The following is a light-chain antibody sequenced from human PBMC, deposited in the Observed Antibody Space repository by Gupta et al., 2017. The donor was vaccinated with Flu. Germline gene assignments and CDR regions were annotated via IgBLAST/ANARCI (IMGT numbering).Light chain of an antibody. Sequence: RATLSGRTSQSSSSNVVWYQQKPRQAPRLLIDGASTRATSIPARFSGSGSGTEFTLTISILQAEDFAVYYCQQYHGWPPWYTFGQGTKLEIK. CDR2: GAS. CDR1: QSSSSN. V-gene: IGKV3-15*01. CDR3: QQYHGWPPWYT. J-gene: IGKJ2*01.